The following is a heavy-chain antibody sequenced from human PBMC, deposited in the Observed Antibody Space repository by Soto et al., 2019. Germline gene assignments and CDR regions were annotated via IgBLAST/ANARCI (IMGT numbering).Heavy chain of an antibody. CDR2: IIPILGIA. V-gene: IGHV1-69*08. Sequence: QVQLVQSGAEVKKPGSSVKVSCKDSEGTFSSYTISWVRQAPGQGLEWMGRIIPILGIANYEQKFQGRVTITADKSTSTADIELSSLRSEDRAVYYWARDPTSRGLGGYGGQGTLVTVSS. J-gene: IGHJ4*02. CDR3: ARDPTSRGLGGY. CDR1: EGTFSSYT. D-gene: IGHD3-16*01.